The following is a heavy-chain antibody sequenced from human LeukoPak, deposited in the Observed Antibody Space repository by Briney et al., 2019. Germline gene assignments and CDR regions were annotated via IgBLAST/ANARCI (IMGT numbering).Heavy chain of an antibody. J-gene: IGHJ1*01. CDR2: IYHSGST. CDR3: ARAYGDYVGYFQH. Sequence: SQTLSLTCAASGGSISSGGYSWSWIRQPPGKGLEWIGYIYHSGSTYYNPSLKSRVTISVDRSKNQFSLKLSSVTAADTAVYYCARAYGDYVGYFQHWGQGTLVTVSS. D-gene: IGHD4-17*01. CDR1: GGSISSGGYS. V-gene: IGHV4-30-2*01.